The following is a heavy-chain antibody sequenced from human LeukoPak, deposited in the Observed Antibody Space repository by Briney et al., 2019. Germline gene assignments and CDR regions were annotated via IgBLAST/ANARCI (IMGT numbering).Heavy chain of an antibody. CDR3: AKQGQQLDLYYFDY. CDR2: ISSSSSTI. J-gene: IGHJ4*02. CDR1: GFTFSSYS. D-gene: IGHD6-13*01. Sequence: GGSLRLSCAASGFTFSSYSMNWVRQAPGKGLEWVSYISSSSSTIYYADSVKGRFIISRDNAKNSLYLQMNSLRAEDTAVYYCAKQGQQLDLYYFDYWGQGTLVTVSS. V-gene: IGHV3-48*04.